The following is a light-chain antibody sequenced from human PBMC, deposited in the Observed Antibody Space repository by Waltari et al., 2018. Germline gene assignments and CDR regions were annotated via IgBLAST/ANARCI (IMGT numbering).Light chain of an antibody. J-gene: IGLJ3*02. V-gene: IGLV1-47*02. CDR2: ANS. CDR3: VAWDGGLSNWL. Sequence: QSVLTQPPSASGTPGQRITISCSGGSSNIGSNYVFWYQQLPGTAPKLLSCANSRGPSGVPDRFSGSKSGTSASLAISGLRPEDEADYYCVAWDGGLSNWLFGGGTRLTVL. CDR1: SSNIGSNY.